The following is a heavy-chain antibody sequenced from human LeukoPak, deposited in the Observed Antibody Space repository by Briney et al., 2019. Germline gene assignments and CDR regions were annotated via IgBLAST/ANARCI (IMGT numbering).Heavy chain of an antibody. CDR1: GYTFTGYY. Sequence: ASVKVSCKASGYTFTGYYMHWVRQAPGQGLEWMGWINPNSGVTNYAQKLQGRVTITRDTSIDTAYMQLSRLRSDDTAVYYCAKDRYGDYEAPFHYYMDVWGKGTTVTVSS. J-gene: IGHJ6*03. D-gene: IGHD5-12*01. V-gene: IGHV1-2*02. CDR3: AKDRYGDYEAPFHYYMDV. CDR2: INPNSGVT.